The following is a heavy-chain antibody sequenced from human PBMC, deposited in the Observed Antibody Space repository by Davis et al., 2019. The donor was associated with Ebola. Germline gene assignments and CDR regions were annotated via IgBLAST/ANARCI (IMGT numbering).Heavy chain of an antibody. CDR1: GFTFSSYG. D-gene: IGHD5-18*01. CDR2: IRYDGSNK. J-gene: IGHJ5*02. V-gene: IGHV3-30*02. CDR3: AKGSTAMA. Sequence: GESLKISCAASGFTFSSYGMHWVRQAPGKGLEWVAFIRYDGSNKYYADSVKGRFTIPRDNSKNTLYLQMNSLRAEDTAVYYCAKGSTAMAWGQGTLVTVSS.